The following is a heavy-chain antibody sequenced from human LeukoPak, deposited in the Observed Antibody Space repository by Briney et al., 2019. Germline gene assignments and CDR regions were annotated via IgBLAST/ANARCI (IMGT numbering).Heavy chain of an antibody. CDR2: TYYRSKWYN. Sequence: SQTLSLTCASSGDSVSSNSAAWNWIRQSPSRGLEWLGRTYYRSKWYNDYAVSVKSRITINPDTSKNQFSLQLNSVTPEDTAVYYCARDKDGYRGYVFTWFDPWGQGTLVTVSS. D-gene: IGHD5-12*01. CDR1: GDSVSSNSAA. V-gene: IGHV6-1*01. J-gene: IGHJ5*02. CDR3: ARDKDGYRGYVFTWFDP.